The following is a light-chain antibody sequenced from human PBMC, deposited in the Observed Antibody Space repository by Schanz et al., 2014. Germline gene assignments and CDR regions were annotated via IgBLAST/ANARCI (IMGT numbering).Light chain of an antibody. J-gene: IGLJ3*02. Sequence: QSVLTQPASVSGSPGQSITISCTGTSSDVGGYNYVSWYQQHPGKAPKLMIYDVSNRPSGVPDRFSGSKSGNTASLTISGLQTDDEADYYCCSFVGSWVFGGGTKLTVL. CDR3: CSFVGSWV. V-gene: IGLV2-11*01. CDR2: DVS. CDR1: SSDVGGYNY.